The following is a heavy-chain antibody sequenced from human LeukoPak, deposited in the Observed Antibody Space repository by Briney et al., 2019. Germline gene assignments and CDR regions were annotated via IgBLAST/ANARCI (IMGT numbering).Heavy chain of an antibody. D-gene: IGHD3-22*01. CDR2: ISFDGRNT. CDR1: GFTLSNYA. CDR3: TRGPATDYYDTSGYCDY. V-gene: IGHV3-30*04. J-gene: IGHJ4*02. Sequence: GRSLRLSCAASGFTLSNYAMHWVRQAPGKGLEWVTNISFDGRNTHYVDSVKGRFTISRDNSKNTLYLQMSSLRPEDMAVYYCTRGPATDYYDTSGYCDYWGQGTLVTVSS.